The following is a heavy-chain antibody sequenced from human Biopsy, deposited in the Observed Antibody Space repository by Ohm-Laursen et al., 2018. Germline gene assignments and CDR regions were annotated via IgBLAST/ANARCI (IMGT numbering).Heavy chain of an antibody. CDR2: IDWDDDK. J-gene: IGHJ4*02. Sequence: TQTLTLTRTFSGFSLSTSGMCVSWTRQPPGKALEWLARIDWDDDKHYSPSLKSRLTVTKDTSKNQVVLTMTNMDPVDTATYYCAHNYYNDPIGYWGRGTLVTVSS. CDR3: AHNYYNDPIGY. CDR1: GFSLSTSGMC. D-gene: IGHD1-26*01. V-gene: IGHV2-5*08.